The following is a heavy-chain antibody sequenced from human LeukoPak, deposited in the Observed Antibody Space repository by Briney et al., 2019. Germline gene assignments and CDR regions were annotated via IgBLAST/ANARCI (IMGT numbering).Heavy chain of an antibody. D-gene: IGHD6-13*01. CDR1: GYTFTSYG. J-gene: IGHJ5*02. V-gene: IGHV1-18*01. CDR2: ISAYNGNT. CDR3: ARVVAAAGFGNWFDP. Sequence: ASVKVSCKASGYTFTSYGISWVRQAPGQGLEWMGWISAYNGNTNYAQKLQGRVTMTTDTSTSTAYMELRSLRSDDTAVYYCARVVAAAGFGNWFDPWGQGTLVTVSS.